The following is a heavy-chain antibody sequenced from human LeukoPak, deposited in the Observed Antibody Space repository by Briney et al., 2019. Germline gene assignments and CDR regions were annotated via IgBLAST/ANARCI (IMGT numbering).Heavy chain of an antibody. CDR1: GFTFTSYA. D-gene: IGHD6-6*01. CDR2: ISGSGGST. Sequence: GSLRLSCAASGFTFTSYAMSWVRQAPGKGLEWVSAISGSGGSTYHADSVKGRFTISRDNPKNTLHLQMNSLRAEDTAVYYCAKMGVVAARPGTFDYWGQGTLVTVSS. CDR3: AKMGVVAARPGTFDY. V-gene: IGHV3-23*01. J-gene: IGHJ4*02.